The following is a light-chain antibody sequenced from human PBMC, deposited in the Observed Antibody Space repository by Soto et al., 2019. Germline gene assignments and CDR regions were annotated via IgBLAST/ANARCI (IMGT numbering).Light chain of an antibody. J-gene: IGKJ4*01. Sequence: EILLTQSPATLSLSPGERATLSCRASQSVSSYLAWYQHKPGQAPRLLIYDASTRATGIPARFSGSGSGTDFTLTISSLEPEDFAVYYCQQRSTPLTFGGGTKVEIK. CDR1: QSVSSY. CDR2: DAS. V-gene: IGKV3-11*01. CDR3: QQRSTPLT.